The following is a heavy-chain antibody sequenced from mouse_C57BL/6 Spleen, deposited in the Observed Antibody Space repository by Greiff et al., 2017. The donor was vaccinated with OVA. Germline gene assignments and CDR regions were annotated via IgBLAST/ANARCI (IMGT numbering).Heavy chain of an antibody. CDR2: IYPGDGDN. J-gene: IGHJ2*01. Sequence: VQLQQSGPELVKPGASVKISCKASGYAFRSSWMNWVKQRPGTGLEWIGRIYPGDGDNNYNGKFKGKVTLTADKSSITAYMLLSSLPSEDSAVYVCARVISTNYFDYWGQGTTLTVSS. CDR1: GYAFRSSW. D-gene: IGHD1-1*01. V-gene: IGHV1-82*01. CDR3: ARVISTNYFDY.